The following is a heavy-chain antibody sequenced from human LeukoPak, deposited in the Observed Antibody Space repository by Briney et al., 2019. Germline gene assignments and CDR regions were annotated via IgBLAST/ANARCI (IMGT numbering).Heavy chain of an antibody. J-gene: IGHJ4*02. Sequence: NPGESLRISCKGSGYTFTNYWISWVRQMPGKGLEWMGRIDPRDSYTNYSPSFQGRVTISADKSISTAYLQWSSLKASDTAMYYCARRSGYYYVDYWGQGTLVTVSS. CDR1: GYTFTNYW. D-gene: IGHD3-22*01. CDR3: ARRSGYYYVDY. V-gene: IGHV5-10-1*01. CDR2: IDPRDSYT.